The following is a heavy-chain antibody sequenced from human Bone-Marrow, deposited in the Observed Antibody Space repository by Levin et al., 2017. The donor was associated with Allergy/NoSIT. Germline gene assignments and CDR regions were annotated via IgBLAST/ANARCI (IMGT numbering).Heavy chain of an antibody. CDR1: GFIFSNAW. D-gene: IGHD2-15*01. CDR3: TTDPNYCSGSKCYSEGYDY. Sequence: PGESLKISCAASGFIFSNAWMSWVRQAPGKGLEWVGRIKNRADGGTTDYAAPVKGRFTISRDDSKNTLYLQMNSLKSEDTAVYYCTTDPNYCSGSKCYSEGYDYWGQGNLVTVSA. J-gene: IGHJ4*02. CDR2: IKNRADGGTT. V-gene: IGHV3-15*01.